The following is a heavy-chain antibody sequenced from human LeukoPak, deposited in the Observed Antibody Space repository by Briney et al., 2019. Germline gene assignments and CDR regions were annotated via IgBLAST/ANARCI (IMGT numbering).Heavy chain of an antibody. CDR3: ARGPRYCSSTGCYELDY. J-gene: IGHJ4*02. D-gene: IGHD2-2*01. CDR1: GGSFSGYY. CDR2: INQTGSI. Sequence: SETLSLTCTVYGGSFSGYYWSWIRQPPGKGLEWIGEINQTGSINYNPSLKSRVTISGDTSKNEFSLKVTSVTAADTAVYYCARGPRYCSSTGCYELDYWGQGTLVTVSS. V-gene: IGHV4-34*01.